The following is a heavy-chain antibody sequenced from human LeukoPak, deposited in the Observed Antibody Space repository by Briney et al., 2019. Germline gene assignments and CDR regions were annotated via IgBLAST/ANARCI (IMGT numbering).Heavy chain of an antibody. D-gene: IGHD3-16*01. V-gene: IGHV3-23*01. J-gene: IGHJ4*02. CDR3: AKGFTFGGVDFDY. Sequence: GGSLRLSCAASGFTFSSYAMSWVRQAPGKGLEWVLAISGSGGSTYYADSVKGRFTISRDNSKNRLYLQMNSLRAEDTAVYYCAKGFTFGGVDFDYWGQGTLVTVSS. CDR1: GFTFSSYA. CDR2: ISGSGGST.